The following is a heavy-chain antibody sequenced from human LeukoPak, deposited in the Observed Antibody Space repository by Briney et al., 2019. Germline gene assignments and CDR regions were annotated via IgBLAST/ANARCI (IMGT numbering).Heavy chain of an antibody. CDR1: GFTFSSYW. V-gene: IGHV3-7*01. J-gene: IGHJ4*02. Sequence: GGSLRLSCAASGFTFSSYWMSWVRQAPGKGLEWVANIKQDGNEKYYVDSVKGRFTISRDNAKNSLYLQMNSLRAEDTAVYYCAKEGEPSGVAVAGTFFDYWGQGTLVTVSS. D-gene: IGHD6-19*01. CDR3: AKEGEPSGVAVAGTFFDY. CDR2: IKQDGNEK.